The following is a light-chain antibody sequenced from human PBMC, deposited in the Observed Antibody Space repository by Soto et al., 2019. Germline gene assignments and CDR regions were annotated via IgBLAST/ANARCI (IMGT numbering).Light chain of an antibody. CDR1: SSDVGAYDY. Sequence: QSALTQPASVSGSPGQSITISCTGTSSDVGAYDYVSWYQQHPGKPPKLMIFEDRNRPSGVSSRFSGSRSGNTASLTISGLQAEDEADYYCSSYTTMRTKVFGTGTKLTVL. CDR2: EDR. CDR3: SSYTTMRTKV. V-gene: IGLV2-14*01. J-gene: IGLJ1*01.